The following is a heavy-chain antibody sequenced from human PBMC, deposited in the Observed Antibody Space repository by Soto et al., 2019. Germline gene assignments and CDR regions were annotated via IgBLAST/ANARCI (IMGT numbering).Heavy chain of an antibody. CDR1: EFTFSSYE. J-gene: IGHJ3*02. Sequence: GGSLRLSCAASEFTFSSYEMNWVRQAPGKGLEWVSYISSSGSTIYYADSVKGRFTISRDNAKNSLYLQMNSLGAEDTAVYYCAWSHAFDIWGQGTMVTVSS. D-gene: IGHD2-8*01. V-gene: IGHV3-48*03. CDR2: ISSSGSTI. CDR3: AWSHAFDI.